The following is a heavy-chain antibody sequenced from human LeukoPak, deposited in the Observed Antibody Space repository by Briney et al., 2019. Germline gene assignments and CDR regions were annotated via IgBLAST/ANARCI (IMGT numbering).Heavy chain of an antibody. J-gene: IGHJ4*02. CDR3: AREGGAYSSSYYLDY. Sequence: SETLSLTCTVSGVSINSADYYWTWIRQHPGKGLEWIGYINYSGTTYYNPSLKSRITVSVDTSKNQFSLKLSSVTAADTAAYYCAREGGAYSSSYYLDYLGQGTLVTVSS. D-gene: IGHD6-13*01. CDR1: GVSINSADYY. V-gene: IGHV4-31*03. CDR2: INYSGTT.